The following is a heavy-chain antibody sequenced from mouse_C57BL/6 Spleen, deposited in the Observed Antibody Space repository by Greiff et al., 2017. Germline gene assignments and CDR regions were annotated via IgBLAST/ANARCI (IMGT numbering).Heavy chain of an antibody. CDR1: GYTFTSYG. D-gene: IGHD1-1*01. CDR2: IYPRSGNT. J-gene: IGHJ1*03. V-gene: IGHV1-81*01. CDR3: ARRVITTVVATEYFDV. Sequence: VQRVESGAELARPGASVKLSCKASGYTFTSYGISWVKQRTGQGLEWIGEIYPRSGNTYYNEKFKGKATLTADKSSSTAYMELRSLTSEDSAVYFCARRVITTVVATEYFDVWGTGTTVTVSS.